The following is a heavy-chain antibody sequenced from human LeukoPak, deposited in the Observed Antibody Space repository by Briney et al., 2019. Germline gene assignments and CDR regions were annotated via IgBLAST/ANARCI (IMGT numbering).Heavy chain of an antibody. J-gene: IGHJ5*02. V-gene: IGHV5-51*01. D-gene: IGHD3-10*01. CDR1: GYSFTNYW. CDR2: IYPGDSDT. CDR3: ARTYYYGSGSYLVDP. Sequence: GESLKISCKASGYSFTNYWIGWVRQMPGKGLEWMGVIYPGDSDTRYSPSFQGHVTISADKSISTAYLQWSSLKASDTAMYYCARTYYYGSGSYLVDPWGQGTLVTVSS.